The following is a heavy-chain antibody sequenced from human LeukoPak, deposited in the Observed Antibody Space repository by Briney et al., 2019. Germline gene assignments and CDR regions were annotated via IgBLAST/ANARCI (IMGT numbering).Heavy chain of an antibody. J-gene: IGHJ4*02. V-gene: IGHV3-30-3*01. CDR3: AMIEQVVSEVEGGY. CDR2: ISYDGSNK. CDR1: GFTFSSYA. Sequence: GRSLRLSCAASGFTFSSYAMHWVRQAPGKGLEWVAVISYDGSNKYYADSVKGRFTISRDNSKNTLYLQMNSLRAEDTAVYFCAMIEQVVSEVEGGYWGQGTLVTVSS. D-gene: IGHD5-24*01.